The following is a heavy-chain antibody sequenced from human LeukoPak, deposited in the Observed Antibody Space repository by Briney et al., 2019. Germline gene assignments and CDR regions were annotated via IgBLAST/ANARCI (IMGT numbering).Heavy chain of an antibody. J-gene: IGHJ6*02. V-gene: IGHV1-18*01. D-gene: IGHD2-2*01. CDR2: ISGYNGNT. Sequence: ASVKVSCKASGYTFTNYGISWVRQAPGQGLEWMGWISGYNGNTNYAQKLQGRVTMTTDTSTSTAYMELSSLRSEDTAVYYCAGSYCSSTSCHQPYYYYGMDVWGQGTTVTVSS. CDR3: AGSYCSSTSCHQPYYYYGMDV. CDR1: GYTFTNYG.